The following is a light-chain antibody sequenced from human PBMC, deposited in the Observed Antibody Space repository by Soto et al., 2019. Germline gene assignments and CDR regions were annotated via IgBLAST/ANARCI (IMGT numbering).Light chain of an antibody. CDR3: HQYYSTPT. CDR1: QTLLSSRDNKNY. J-gene: IGKJ3*01. Sequence: DIVMTQSPDSLAVSLGESATINCKSSQTLLSSRDNKNYIAWYQHKPGQPPKLLISWASTRESGVPDRFSGSGSGTDFTLTISSLQADDDAIYYCHQYYSTPTFGPGTTVDIK. V-gene: IGKV4-1*01. CDR2: WAS.